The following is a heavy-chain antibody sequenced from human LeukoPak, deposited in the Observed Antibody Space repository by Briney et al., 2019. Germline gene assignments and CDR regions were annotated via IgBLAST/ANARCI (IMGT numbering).Heavy chain of an antibody. Sequence: SETLSLTCAVSGGSISSSNWWSWIRQPPGKGLEWIGEIYHSGSTNYNPSLKSRVTMSVDKSKNQFSLKLSSVTAADTAVYYCARVTAYYFDYWGQGTLVTVSS. CDR2: IYHSGST. V-gene: IGHV4-4*02. J-gene: IGHJ4*02. D-gene: IGHD2-21*02. CDR3: ARVTAYYFDY. CDR1: GGSISSSNW.